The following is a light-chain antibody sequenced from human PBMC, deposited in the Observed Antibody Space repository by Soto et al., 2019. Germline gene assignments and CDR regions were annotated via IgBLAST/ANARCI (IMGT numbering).Light chain of an antibody. CDR1: SSDVGGYNY. V-gene: IGLV2-8*01. J-gene: IGLJ1*01. CDR2: EVS. CDR3: SSYAGSNNLGV. Sequence: QSALTQPPSAHGSPGQSVTISCTGTSSDVGGYNYVSWYQQHPGKAPKLMIYEVSKRPSGVPDRFSGSKSGNTASVNVSGLQAEDEADYYCSSYAGSNNLGVFGTGTKLTVL.